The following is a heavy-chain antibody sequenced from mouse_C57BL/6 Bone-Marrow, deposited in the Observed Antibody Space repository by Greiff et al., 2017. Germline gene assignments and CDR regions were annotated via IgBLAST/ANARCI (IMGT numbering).Heavy chain of an antibody. D-gene: IGHD1-1*01. V-gene: IGHV14-4*01. J-gene: IGHJ2*01. CDR3: TTGMTTVVDY. Sequence: VQLQQSGAELVRPGASVKLSCTASGFNIKDDYMHWVKQRPEQGLEWIGWIDPENGDTEYASKVQGKATITADTSSNTAYLQLSSLTSEDTAVYYCTTGMTTVVDYWGQGTTLTVSS. CDR2: IDPENGDT. CDR1: GFNIKDDY.